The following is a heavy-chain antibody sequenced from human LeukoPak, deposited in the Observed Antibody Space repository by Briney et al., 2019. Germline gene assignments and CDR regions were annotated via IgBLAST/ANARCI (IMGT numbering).Heavy chain of an antibody. D-gene: IGHD3-22*01. J-gene: IGHJ4*02. CDR2: IYWDDER. CDR1: GFSLSTSGVG. CDR3: AHDLGYDSGGYRRAFAY. Sequence: SGPTLVNPTQTLTLTCTFSGFSLSTSGVGVGWIRQPPGKALEWLALIYWDDERRYNPSLKSRLTITKDNSKDQVVLTVANMDPVDTATYFCAHDLGYDSGGYRRAFAYGDQGALDTVSS. V-gene: IGHV2-5*02.